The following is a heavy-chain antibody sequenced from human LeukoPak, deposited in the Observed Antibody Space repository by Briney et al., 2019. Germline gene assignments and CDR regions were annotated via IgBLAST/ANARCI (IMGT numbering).Heavy chain of an antibody. CDR1: GFTFSSYA. V-gene: IGHV3-30-3*01. CDR3: AREDFSSYDAFDI. CDR2: ISYDGSNK. J-gene: IGHJ3*02. Sequence: PGGSLRLSCAASGFTFSSYAMHWVRQAPGKGLEWVAVISYDGSNKYYADSVKGRFTISRDNSKNTLYLQMNSLRAEDTAVYYCAREDFSSYDAFDIWGQGTMVTVSS. D-gene: IGHD2-15*01.